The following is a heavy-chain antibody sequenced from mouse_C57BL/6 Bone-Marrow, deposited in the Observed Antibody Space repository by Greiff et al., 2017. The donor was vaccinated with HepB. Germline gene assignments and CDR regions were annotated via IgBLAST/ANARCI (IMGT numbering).Heavy chain of an antibody. J-gene: IGHJ2*01. V-gene: IGHV1-15*01. CDR2: IDPESGGT. D-gene: IGHD1-1*01. Sequence: QVQLKESGAELVRPGASVTLSCKASGYTFTDYEMHWVKQTPVHGLEWIGAIDPESGGTAYNQKFTGKAILTADKSSSTAYMELRSLTSEDSAVYYCTRGGTVRDYWGQGTTLTVSS. CDR3: TRGGTVRDY. CDR1: GYTFTDYE.